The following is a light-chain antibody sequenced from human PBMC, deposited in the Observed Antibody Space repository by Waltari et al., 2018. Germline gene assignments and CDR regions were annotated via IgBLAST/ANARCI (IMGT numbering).Light chain of an antibody. CDR2: EGS. CDR3: CSYAGSSTLL. J-gene: IGLJ2*01. CDR1: SSDVGSYNL. V-gene: IGLV2-23*01. Sequence: QSALTQPASVSGSPGQSITVSCTGTSSDVGSYNLVSWYQQHPGKAPKLMFYEGSKRPSGVSNLFSGSKSGNTASLTISGLQAEDEADYYCCSYAGSSTLLFGGGTKVTVL.